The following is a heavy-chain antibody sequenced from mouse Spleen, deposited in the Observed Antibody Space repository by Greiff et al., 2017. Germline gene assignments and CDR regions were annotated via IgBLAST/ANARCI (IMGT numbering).Heavy chain of an antibody. CDR2: IWGDGST. CDR3: ARVGDGRYFDV. Sequence: VQVVESGPGLVAPSQSLSITCTVSGFSLTGYGVNWVRQPPGKGLEWLGMIWGDGSTDYNSALKPRLSISKDNSKSQGFLKMNRLQTEDAARYCGARVGDGRYFDVWGAGTTVTVSS. J-gene: IGHJ1*01. CDR1: GFSLTGYG. V-gene: IGHV2-6-7*01. D-gene: IGHD2-3*01.